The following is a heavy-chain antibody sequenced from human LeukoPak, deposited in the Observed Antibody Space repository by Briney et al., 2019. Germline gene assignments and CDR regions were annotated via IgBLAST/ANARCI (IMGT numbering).Heavy chain of an antibody. Sequence: GGSLRLSCAASGFTFSSYAMHWVRQAPGKGLEGGAVISYDGSNKYYADSVKGRFTISRDNSKNTLYLQMNSLRAEDTAVYYCAKGLYSGSYLDAFDIWGQGTMVTVSS. V-gene: IGHV3-30-3*01. D-gene: IGHD1-26*01. J-gene: IGHJ3*02. CDR3: AKGLYSGSYLDAFDI. CDR1: GFTFSSYA. CDR2: ISYDGSNK.